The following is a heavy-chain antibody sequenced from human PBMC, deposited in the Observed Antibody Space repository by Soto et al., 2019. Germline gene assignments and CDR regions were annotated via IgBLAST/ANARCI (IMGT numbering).Heavy chain of an antibody. Sequence: GGSLRLSCAASGFTFSNYAMSWVRQAPRKGLEWVSGISGSGGRTYYADAVKGRFTISRDNSKNTLYLQMNSLRVEDRAVYYCAQEYAGYDHGIEYWGQGTLVTVSS. CDR3: AQEYAGYDHGIEY. D-gene: IGHD5-12*01. CDR1: GFTFSNYA. CDR2: ISGSGGRT. V-gene: IGHV3-23*01. J-gene: IGHJ4*02.